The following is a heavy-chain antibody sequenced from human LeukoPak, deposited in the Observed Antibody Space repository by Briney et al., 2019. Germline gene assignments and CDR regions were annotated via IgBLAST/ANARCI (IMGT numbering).Heavy chain of an antibody. J-gene: IGHJ1*01. CDR1: GDSVSSNSAA. V-gene: IGHV6-1*01. D-gene: IGHD6-13*01. CDR2: TYYRSNWHN. CDR3: ARDSSSWYGYFHH. Sequence: SQTLSLTCAISGDSVSSNSAAWNWIRQSPSRGLEWLGRTYYRSNWHNDYALSVKSRITINPDTSKNQFSLQLNSVTPEDTAVYYCARDSSSWYGYFHHWGQGTLVTVSS.